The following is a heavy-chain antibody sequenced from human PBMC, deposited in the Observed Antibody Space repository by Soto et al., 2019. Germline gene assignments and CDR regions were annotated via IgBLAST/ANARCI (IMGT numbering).Heavy chain of an antibody. CDR1: GGSISSYY. Sequence: SETLSLTCTVSGGSISSYYWSWIRQPAGKGLEWIGRIYTSGSTNYNPSLKSRVTMSVDTSKNQFSLKLSSVAAADTAVYYCARGRVIEDYFDYWGQGTLVTVSS. V-gene: IGHV4-4*07. CDR3: ARGRVIEDYFDY. CDR2: IYTSGST. J-gene: IGHJ4*02. D-gene: IGHD3-16*02.